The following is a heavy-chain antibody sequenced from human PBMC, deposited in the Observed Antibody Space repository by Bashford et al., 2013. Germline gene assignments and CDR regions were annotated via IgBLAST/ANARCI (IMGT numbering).Heavy chain of an antibody. J-gene: IGHJ6*01. CDR1: GGSISSSSYY. CDR3: ARAHYYSMDV. CDR2: IYHNGNT. D-gene: IGHD2-21*02. Sequence: SSETLSLTCTVSGGSISSSSYYWSWIRQHPGKGLEYIGYIYHNGNTYYNPSLKSRVIISVDTSKNHFSLKLSSMTAADAAVYYCARAHYYSMDVWGQRGPRVTVSS. V-gene: IGHV4-31*03.